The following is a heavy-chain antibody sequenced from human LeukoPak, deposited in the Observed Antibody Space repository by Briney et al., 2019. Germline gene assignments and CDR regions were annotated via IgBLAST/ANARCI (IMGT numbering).Heavy chain of an antibody. V-gene: IGHV1-24*01. CDR2: FDPEDGET. J-gene: IGHJ6*03. CDR3: ATHYLTGYYYYMDV. D-gene: IGHD1-14*01. Sequence: ASVKVSCKVSGYTLTELSMHWVRQAPGKGLEWMGGFDPEDGETSYAQKFQGRVTMTEDTSTDTAYMELSSLRSEDTAVYYCATHYLTGYYYYMDVWGKGTTVTASS. CDR1: GYTLTELS.